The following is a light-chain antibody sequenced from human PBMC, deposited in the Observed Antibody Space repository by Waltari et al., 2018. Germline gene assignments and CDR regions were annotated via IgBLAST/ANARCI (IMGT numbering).Light chain of an antibody. CDR3: QQYGTSPYT. Sequence: EIVMTQSPGTLSVSPGEGATLSCRASQSVSSKVAWYQQRPGQAPRLLIFGASTRATGIPARFSGSESGTEFTLTISSLQSEDSGVYFCQQYGTSPYTFGQGTKLEI. CDR2: GAS. CDR1: QSVSSK. V-gene: IGKV3-15*01. J-gene: IGKJ2*01.